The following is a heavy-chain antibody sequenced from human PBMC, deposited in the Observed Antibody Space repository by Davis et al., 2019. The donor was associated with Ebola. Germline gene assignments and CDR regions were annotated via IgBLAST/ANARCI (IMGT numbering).Heavy chain of an antibody. Sequence: GESLKISCAASGFTFSTYSMSWVRQAPGKGLEWVSVIYSGGSTYYADSVKGRFTISRDNSKNTLYLQMNSLRAEDTAVYYCAKDGFDEYYYYGMDVWGKGTTVTVSS. CDR1: GFTFSTYS. CDR3: AKDGFDEYYYYGMDV. J-gene: IGHJ6*04. CDR2: IYSGGST. D-gene: IGHD3-9*01. V-gene: IGHV3-66*01.